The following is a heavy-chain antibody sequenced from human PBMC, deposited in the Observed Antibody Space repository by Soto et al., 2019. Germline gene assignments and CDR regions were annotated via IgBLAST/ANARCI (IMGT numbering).Heavy chain of an antibody. CDR2: IRSSGGST. V-gene: IGHV3-23*01. CDR3: AKTRISMIVVVFDY. CDR1: GFTFSSYA. D-gene: IGHD3-22*01. Sequence: GGSLRLSCAASGFTFSSYAMSWVRQAPGKGLEWVADIRSSGGSTYYADSVKGRFTISRDDSKNTLSLQMNSLRAEDTAVYYCAKTRISMIVVVFDYWGQGTLVTVS. J-gene: IGHJ4*02.